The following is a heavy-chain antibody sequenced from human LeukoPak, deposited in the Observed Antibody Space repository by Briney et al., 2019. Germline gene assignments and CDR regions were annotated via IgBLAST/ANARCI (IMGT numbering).Heavy chain of an antibody. CDR3: SRLSHVAGAPKVSWFDP. J-gene: IGHJ5*02. D-gene: IGHD1-26*01. CDR1: AYSISDGWV. CDR2: IYHSGTT. V-gene: IGHV4-38-2*02. Sequence: SETLSLTCTVSAYSISDGWVWGMIRQPPGKGLEWIGSIYHSGTTYYNPSLKSRATMSVDTSNNQFSLKLTSVTAADTAMYYCSRLSHVAGAPKVSWFDPWGQGTLVTVSS.